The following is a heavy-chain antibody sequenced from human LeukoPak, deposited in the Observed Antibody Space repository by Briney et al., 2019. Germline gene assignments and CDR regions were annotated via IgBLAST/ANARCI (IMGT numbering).Heavy chain of an antibody. J-gene: IGHJ4*02. Sequence: SETLSLTCSVSGGSISSSDYYWSWIRQPPGKGLEWVGYIHHSGSTTYNPSLKSRVTISIDTSKNQFSLKLTSVTAADTAVYFCAREHSSGRLDYWGQGTLVTVSS. CDR2: IHHSGST. V-gene: IGHV4-61*08. CDR1: GGSISSSDYY. CDR3: AREHSSGRLDY. D-gene: IGHD2-15*01.